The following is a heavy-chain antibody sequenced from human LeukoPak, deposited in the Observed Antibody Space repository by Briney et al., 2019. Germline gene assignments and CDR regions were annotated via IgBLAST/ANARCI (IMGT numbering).Heavy chain of an antibody. CDR3: ARGADLLTGYYPFDS. V-gene: IGHV4-30-2*01. D-gene: IGHD3-9*01. CDR1: GGSISSGDYS. Sequence: PSQTLSLTCAVSGGSISSGDYSWSWIRQPAGRGLEWIGYVYHSGGTYYNPSLKSRVTMSLDRSKNQFSLKLSSVTDADTPVYYCARGADLLTGYYPFDSWGQGNLVTVSS. J-gene: IGHJ4*02. CDR2: VYHSGGT.